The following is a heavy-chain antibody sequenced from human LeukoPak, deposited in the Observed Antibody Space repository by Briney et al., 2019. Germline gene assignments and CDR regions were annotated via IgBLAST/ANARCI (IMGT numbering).Heavy chain of an antibody. CDR3: ARAGGPNWFDP. V-gene: IGHV3-7*01. J-gene: IGHJ5*02. CDR2: IKQDGSEK. Sequence: PGGSLRLSCTASGFTFSSYWMSWVRQAPGKGLEWVANIKQDGSEKYYVDSVKGRFTISRDNAKNSLYLQMNSLRAEDTAVYYCARAGGPNWFDPWGQGTLVTVSS. D-gene: IGHD2-15*01. CDR1: GFTFSSYW.